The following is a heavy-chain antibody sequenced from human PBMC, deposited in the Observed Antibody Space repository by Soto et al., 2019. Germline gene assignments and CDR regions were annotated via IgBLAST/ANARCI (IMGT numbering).Heavy chain of an antibody. D-gene: IGHD6-6*01. CDR3: VRSSIEHRVCMYPFDY. V-gene: IGHV4-39*01. CDR2: IYYDGNT. CDR1: GDSITSSSHY. Sequence: SETLSLTCTVSGDSITSSSHYWGWIRQPPGKGLESIANIYYDGNTYYNPSLKGRVTISLDTSKNQFSLRLNSVTAADTAVYYCVRSSIEHRVCMYPFDYWGQGTLVTVSS. J-gene: IGHJ4*02.